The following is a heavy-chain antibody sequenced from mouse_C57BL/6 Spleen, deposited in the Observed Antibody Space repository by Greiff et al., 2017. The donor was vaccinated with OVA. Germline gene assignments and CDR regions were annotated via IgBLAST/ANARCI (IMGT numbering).Heavy chain of an antibody. J-gene: IGHJ3*01. CDR3: DKNEGGGSWFAY. V-gene: IGHV1-62-2*01. CDR1: GYTFTEYT. CDR2: FYPGSGSI. D-gene: IGHD3-2*02. Sequence: VQLQQSGAELVKPGASVKLSCKASGYTFTEYTIHWVKQRPGQGLEWIGWFYPGSGSIKYNEKFKDKATLTADKTARTFYMELSRMTSEVSAVYFCDKNEGGGSWFAYWGQGTLVTVSA.